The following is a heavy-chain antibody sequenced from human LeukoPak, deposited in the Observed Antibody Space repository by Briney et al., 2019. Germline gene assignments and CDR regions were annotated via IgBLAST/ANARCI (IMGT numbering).Heavy chain of an antibody. D-gene: IGHD3-16*01. J-gene: IGHJ6*03. Sequence: PSETLSLTCAVYAGSFSGYYWNWIRQPPGKGLEWIGEVNHSGSTNNNPSLKSRVTISVDTSKNQFSLKLNSVTAADTAVYYCAREPSQKGAHYMDVWGKGTTVTISS. V-gene: IGHV4-34*01. CDR3: AREPSQKGAHYMDV. CDR1: AGSFSGYY. CDR2: VNHSGST.